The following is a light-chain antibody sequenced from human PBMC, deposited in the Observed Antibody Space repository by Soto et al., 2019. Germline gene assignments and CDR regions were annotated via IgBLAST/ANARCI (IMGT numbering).Light chain of an antibody. V-gene: IGKV1-5*03. CDR3: QQYNDYPWT. Sequence: DIQMTQSPSTLSASVGDRVTITCRASQSISSWLAWYQQKPGKAPKLLIYKSSTLQGGVPSRFSGSASGTEFTLTISSLQADDFATYYCQQYNDYPWTFGQGTKVEVK. CDR1: QSISSW. CDR2: KSS. J-gene: IGKJ1*01.